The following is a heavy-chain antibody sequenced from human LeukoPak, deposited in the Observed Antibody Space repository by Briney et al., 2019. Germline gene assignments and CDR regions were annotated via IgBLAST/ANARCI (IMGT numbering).Heavy chain of an antibody. CDR2: IKSDGSST. CDR3: ARNTRGSTSCDT. J-gene: IGHJ5*02. D-gene: IGHD2-2*01. V-gene: IGHV3-74*01. Sequence: GGSLRLSCAASGFTFSSYWMHWVRRARGEGRVGVSRIKSDGSSTTYAGSVKGRFTISRDNAKNTLYLQMNSLRAEDTAVYYCARNTRGSTSCDTWGQGTLVTVSS. CDR1: GFTFSSYW.